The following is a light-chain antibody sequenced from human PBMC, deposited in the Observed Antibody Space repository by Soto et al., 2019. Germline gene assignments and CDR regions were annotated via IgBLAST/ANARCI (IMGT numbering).Light chain of an antibody. CDR3: CSYAGSSLV. CDR2: DVS. Sequence: QSALTQPPSASGSPGQSVTISCTGTSSDVGAYNYVSWYQQHPGKAPKLMIYDVSKRPSGVPYRFSGSKTGNAASLTVSGLQGEDEADYYCCSYAGSSLVFGGGTKLTLL. J-gene: IGLJ3*02. CDR1: SSDVGAYNY. V-gene: IGLV2-8*01.